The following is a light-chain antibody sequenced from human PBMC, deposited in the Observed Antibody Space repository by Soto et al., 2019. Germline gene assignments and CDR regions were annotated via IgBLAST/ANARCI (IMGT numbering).Light chain of an antibody. CDR1: QSVGSF. J-gene: IGKJ5*01. CDR2: DTS. V-gene: IGKV3-11*01. Sequence: EIVLTQSPATRSWSPGERATLSCRASQSVGSFLAWHQQKPGQAPRLLIYDTSIRATGIPARFSGSGSGTDFTLTISSLEPEDFAVYYCQQRNSWPPTFTFGQGTRLEI. CDR3: QQRNSWPPTFT.